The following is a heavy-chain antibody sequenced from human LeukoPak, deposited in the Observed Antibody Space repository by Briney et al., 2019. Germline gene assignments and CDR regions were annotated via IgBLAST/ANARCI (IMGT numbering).Heavy chain of an antibody. CDR3: TRLGKNYYDTSSFYVS. V-gene: IGHV4-34*11. D-gene: IGHD3-22*01. CDR1: GGSFSGYY. J-gene: IGHJ5*02. Sequence: SETLSLTCAVYGGSFSGYYWSWIRQPPGKGLEWIGYIYYSGNTNYNPSLKSRATISIDTSKNQFSLNLSSVTASDTAVYYCTRLGKNYYDTSSFYVSWGQGTLVTVSS. CDR2: IYYSGNT.